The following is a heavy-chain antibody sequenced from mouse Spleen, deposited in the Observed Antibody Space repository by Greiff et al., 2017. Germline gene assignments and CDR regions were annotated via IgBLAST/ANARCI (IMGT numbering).Heavy chain of an antibody. V-gene: IGHV1-55*01. D-gene: IGHD3-2*01. CDR3: ARDSSGYAMDY. Sequence: QVQLKQSGAELVKPGASVKMSCKASGYTFTSYWITWVKQRPGQGLEWIGDIYPGSGSTNYNEKFKSKATLTVDTSSSTAYMQLSSLTSEDSAVYYCARDSSGYAMDYWGQGTSVTVSS. CDR2: IYPGSGST. J-gene: IGHJ4*01. CDR1: GYTFTSYW.